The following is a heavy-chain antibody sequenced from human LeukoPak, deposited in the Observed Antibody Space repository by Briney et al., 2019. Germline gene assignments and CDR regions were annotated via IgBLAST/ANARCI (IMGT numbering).Heavy chain of an antibody. D-gene: IGHD4/OR15-4a*01. CDR3: ARESRGRLWRTFDY. CDR1: GFTFSSYA. Sequence: PGGSLRLSCAASGFTFSSYAMHWVRQAPGKGLEYVSAISSNGGSTYYANSVKGRFTIYRDNSKNTLYLQMGSMRAEDMAVYYCARESRGRLWRTFDYWGQGTLVTVSS. J-gene: IGHJ4*02. V-gene: IGHV3-64*01. CDR2: ISSNGGST.